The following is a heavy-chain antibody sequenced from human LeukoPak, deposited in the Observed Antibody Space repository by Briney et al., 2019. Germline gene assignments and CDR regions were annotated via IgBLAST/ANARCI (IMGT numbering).Heavy chain of an antibody. V-gene: IGHV3-7*04. J-gene: IGHJ4*02. D-gene: IGHD3-16*02. Sequence: GGSLRLSCAASGFTSNSYWMSWVRQAPGKGLEWVANIKQDGTEKYYVDSVKGRFTISRDNAKNSLYLQMNSLRAEDTAVYYCAREYDYVWGSYRYYYLDYWGQGTLVTVSS. CDR3: AREYDYVWGSYRYYYLDY. CDR2: IKQDGTEK. CDR1: GFTSNSYW.